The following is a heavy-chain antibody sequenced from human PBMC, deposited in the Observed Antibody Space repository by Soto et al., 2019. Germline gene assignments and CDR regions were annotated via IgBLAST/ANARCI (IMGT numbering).Heavy chain of an antibody. CDR1: GFTFSSYW. CDR3: VRGRWVREVMYFDY. Sequence: EVQLVESGGGLVQPGGSLRLSCAASGFTFSSYWMSWVRQAPGKGLEWVANIKQDGSEKYYVDSVKGRFTISRDNAKNALYLQLNSRRAEDTAVYYCVRGRWVREVMYFDYWGQGTLVTVSS. J-gene: IGHJ4*02. V-gene: IGHV3-7*01. D-gene: IGHD3-10*01. CDR2: IKQDGSEK.